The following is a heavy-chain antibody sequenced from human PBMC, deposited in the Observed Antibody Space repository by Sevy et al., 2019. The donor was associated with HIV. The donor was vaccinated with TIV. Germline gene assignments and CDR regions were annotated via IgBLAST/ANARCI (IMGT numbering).Heavy chain of an antibody. J-gene: IGHJ4*02. CDR1: GFTFSSFA. V-gene: IGHV3-23*01. CDR3: ARPTPRIAPSSAAFFDY. CDR2: INGGGGSA. D-gene: IGHD1-26*01. Sequence: GRSLRLSCAASGFTFSSFAMSWVRHIPGKGLEWVSTINGGGGSAYYADSVKGRFTLSRDNSNNTVILQMNRLRDEDTAVYYCARPTPRIAPSSAAFFDYWGQGTLVTVSS.